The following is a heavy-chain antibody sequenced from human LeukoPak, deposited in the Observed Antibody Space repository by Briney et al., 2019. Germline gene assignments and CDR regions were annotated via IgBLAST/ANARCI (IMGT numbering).Heavy chain of an antibody. D-gene: IGHD4-17*01. Sequence: SETLSLTCTVSGGSISSYYWSWIRQPPGKGLEWIGYIYYSGSTNYNPSLKSRVTTSVDTSKNQFSLKLSSVTAADTAVYYCARDGGYGDGRYYFDYWGQGTLVTVSS. CDR3: ARDGGYGDGRYYFDY. V-gene: IGHV4-59*01. J-gene: IGHJ4*02. CDR2: IYYSGST. CDR1: GGSISSYY.